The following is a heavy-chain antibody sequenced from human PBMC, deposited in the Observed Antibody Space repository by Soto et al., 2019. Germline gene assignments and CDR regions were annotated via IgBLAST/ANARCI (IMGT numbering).Heavy chain of an antibody. D-gene: IGHD4-17*01. CDR3: ARDESPTVTFQDAFDI. CDR2: IRYDGSNK. J-gene: IGHJ3*02. Sequence: PGRPQRHSYGASEVTISSYGMHCVIQAPGKGLEWVAVIRYDGSNKYYADSVKGRFTISRDNSKNTLYLQMNSLRAEDTAVYYCARDESPTVTFQDAFDIWGQGTMVTVSS. V-gene: IGHV3-33*01. CDR1: EVTISSYG.